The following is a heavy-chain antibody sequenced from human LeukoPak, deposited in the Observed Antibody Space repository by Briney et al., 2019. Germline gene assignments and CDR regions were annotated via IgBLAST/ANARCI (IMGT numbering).Heavy chain of an antibody. J-gene: IGHJ3*02. CDR1: GFTFSSYA. CDR3: ARDGMVPGDAFDI. CDR2: ISYDGSNK. D-gene: IGHD2-8*01. V-gene: IGHV3-30*09. Sequence: GGSLRLSCAASGFTFSSYAMHWVRQAPGKGLEWVAVISYDGSNKYYADSVKGRFAISRDNSKNTLYLQMNSLRAEDTAVHYCARDGMVPGDAFDIWGQGTMVTVSS.